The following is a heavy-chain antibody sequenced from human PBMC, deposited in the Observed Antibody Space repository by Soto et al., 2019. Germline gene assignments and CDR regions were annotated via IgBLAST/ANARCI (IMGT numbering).Heavy chain of an antibody. CDR3: AKREVAGTTYFDY. CDR1: GITFSNFG. V-gene: IGHV3-23*01. D-gene: IGHD6-19*01. Sequence: PVGSLRLSCAASGITFSNFGMSWVRQAPGKGLEWVSSIGAGGTTNYADSVKGRFTISRDNSKNTLYLQMNSLRVEDTAVYYCAKREVAGTTYFDYWGQGTLVTVSS. CDR2: IGAGGTT. J-gene: IGHJ4*02.